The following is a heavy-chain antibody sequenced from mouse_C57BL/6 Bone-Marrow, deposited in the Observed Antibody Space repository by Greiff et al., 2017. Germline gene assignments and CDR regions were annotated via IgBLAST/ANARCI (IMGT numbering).Heavy chain of an antibody. CDR3: AREERGLDY. Sequence: QVQLQQPGAELVKPGASVKLSCKASGYTFTSYWMQWVKQRPGQGLEWIGEIDPSDSSTNYNQKFKGKATLTVDTSSSTAYMQLSSLTSEDSAVYYCAREERGLDYWGQGTTLTVSS. J-gene: IGHJ2*01. V-gene: IGHV1-50*01. CDR1: GYTFTSYW. CDR2: IDPSDSST.